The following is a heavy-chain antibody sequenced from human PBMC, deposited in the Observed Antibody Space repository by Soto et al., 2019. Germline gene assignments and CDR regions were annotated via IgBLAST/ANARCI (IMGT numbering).Heavy chain of an antibody. CDR1: VCTSIGYY. Sequence: PSSTXSLTGSVGVCTSIGYYWTLIRQPAGKGLELIGRIYSSGNTKYNPSLQSRVTMSLDTSNNQFSLRLTSVTAADTAVYYCERGKRFSDWFDQWGKGTLVT. J-gene: IGHJ5*02. CDR3: ERGKRFSDWFDQ. CDR2: IYSSGNT. V-gene: IGHV4-4*07. D-gene: IGHD3-3*01.